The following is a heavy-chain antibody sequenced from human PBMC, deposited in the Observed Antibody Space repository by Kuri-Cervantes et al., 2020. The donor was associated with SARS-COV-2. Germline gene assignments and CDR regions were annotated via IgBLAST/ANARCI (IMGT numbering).Heavy chain of an antibody. Sequence: SQTLSLTCAVSGGSISSGGYYWSWIRQPPGKGLEWIGEINHSGSTNYNPSLKSRVTISVDTSKNQFSLKLSSVTAADTAVYYCARGVGAAVAGTLITIYYYYGMDVWGQGTTVTVSS. CDR3: ARGVGAAVAGTLITIYYYYGMDV. V-gene: IGHV4-34*01. D-gene: IGHD6-19*01. J-gene: IGHJ6*02. CDR2: INHSGST. CDR1: GGSISSGGYY.